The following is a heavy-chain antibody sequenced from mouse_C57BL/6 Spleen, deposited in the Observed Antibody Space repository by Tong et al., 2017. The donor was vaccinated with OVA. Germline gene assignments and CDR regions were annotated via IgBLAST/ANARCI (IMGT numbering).Heavy chain of an antibody. V-gene: IGHV5-2*01. CDR1: EYEFPSHD. CDR3: ARNSYAMDY. CDR2: INSDGGST. J-gene: IGHJ4*01. Sequence: EVQLQESGGGLVQPGESLKLSCESNEYEFPSHDMSWVRKTPEKRLELVAAINSDGGSTYYPDTMERRFIISRDNTKKTLYLQMNSLQTDDTARYYCARNSYAMDYWGQGTSVTVSS.